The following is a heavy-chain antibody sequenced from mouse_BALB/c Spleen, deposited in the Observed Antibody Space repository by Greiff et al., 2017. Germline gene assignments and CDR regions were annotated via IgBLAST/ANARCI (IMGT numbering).Heavy chain of an antibody. CDR2: IWAGGST. J-gene: IGHJ2*01. CDR1: GFSLTSYG. V-gene: IGHV2-9*02. Sequence: VQLQESGPGLVAPSQSLSITCTVSGFSLTSYGVHWVRQPPGKGLEWLGVIWAGGSTNYNSALMSRLSISKDNSKSQVFLKMNSLQTDDTAMYYCARAWDDYFDYWGQGTTLTVSS. D-gene: IGHD4-1*01. CDR3: ARAWDDYFDY.